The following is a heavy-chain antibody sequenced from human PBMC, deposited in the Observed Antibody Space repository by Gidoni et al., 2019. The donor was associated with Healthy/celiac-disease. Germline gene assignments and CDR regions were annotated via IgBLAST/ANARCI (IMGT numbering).Heavy chain of an antibody. V-gene: IGHV3-48*02. CDR2: ISSSSSNI. J-gene: IGHJ4*02. CDR3: ARQEIVELDY. D-gene: IGHD3-22*01. CDR1: GFTFSSYS. Sequence: EVQLVESGGGLVQPGGSLRLSCAASGFTFSSYSMNWGRQAPGKGLEWVSYISSSSSNIYYADSVKGRFTISRDNAKNSLYLQMNSLRDEDTAGYYCARQEIVELDYWGQGTLVTVSS.